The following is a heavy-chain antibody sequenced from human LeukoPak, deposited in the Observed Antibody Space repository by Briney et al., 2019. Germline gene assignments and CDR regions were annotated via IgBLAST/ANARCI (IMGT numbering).Heavy chain of an antibody. Sequence: GGSLRLSCAASGFTFSSYSMNWVRQAPGKGLEWVSSISSSSSYIYYADSVKGRFTISRDNAKNSLYLQMNSLRAEDTAVYYCARDFREEGGSYLWYYYYGMDVWGRGTTVTVSS. CDR3: ARDFREEGGSYLWYYYYGMDV. V-gene: IGHV3-21*01. CDR1: GFTFSSYS. D-gene: IGHD1-26*01. J-gene: IGHJ6*02. CDR2: ISSSSSYI.